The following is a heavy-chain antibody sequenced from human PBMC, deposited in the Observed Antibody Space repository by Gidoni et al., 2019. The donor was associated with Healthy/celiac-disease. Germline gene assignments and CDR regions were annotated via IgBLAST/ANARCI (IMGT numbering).Heavy chain of an antibody. V-gene: IGHV4-39*01. CDR3: ARPLVTSDLLPKAGDIVVVPAAIHWFDP. CDR1: GGSISSSSYY. CDR2: IYYSGST. Sequence: QLQLQESGPGLVKPSETLSLTCTVSGGSISSSSYYWGWIRQPPGTGLEWIGSIYYSGSTYYNPSLKSRVTISVDTSKNQFSLKLSSVTAADTAVYYCARPLVTSDLLPKAGDIVVVPAAIHWFDPWGQGTLVTVSS. D-gene: IGHD2-2*02. J-gene: IGHJ5*02.